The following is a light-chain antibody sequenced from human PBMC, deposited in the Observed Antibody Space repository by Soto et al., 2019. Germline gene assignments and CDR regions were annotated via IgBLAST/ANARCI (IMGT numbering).Light chain of an antibody. CDR1: QSISNNH. J-gene: IGKJ5*01. Sequence: EIVLTQSPGTLSLSPGERVTLSCRASQSISNNHLAWYQQKPGQAPRLLIHGTSNRATGIPDRFSGSGSGTDFTLTISRLEPEDFAVFYCQHYDSLPITFGQGTRLEIK. CDR2: GTS. CDR3: QHYDSLPIT. V-gene: IGKV3-20*01.